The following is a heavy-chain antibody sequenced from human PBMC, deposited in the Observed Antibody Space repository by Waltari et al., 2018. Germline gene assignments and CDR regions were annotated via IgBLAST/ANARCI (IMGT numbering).Heavy chain of an antibody. V-gene: IGHV1-69*02. J-gene: IGHJ6*02. CDR3: ARGGSSSDYYYGMDV. D-gene: IGHD6-6*01. CDR1: GGTFSSYT. Sequence: QVQLVQSGAEVKKPGSSVKVSCKASGGTFSSYTISWVRQAPGQGLEWMGRIIPILGIANYAQKFQGRVTITADKFTSTAYMELSSLRSEDTAVYYCARGGSSSDYYYGMDVWGQGTTVTVSS. CDR2: IIPILGIA.